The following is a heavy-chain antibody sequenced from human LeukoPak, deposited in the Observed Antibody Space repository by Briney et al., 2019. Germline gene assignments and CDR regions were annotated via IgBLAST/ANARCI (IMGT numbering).Heavy chain of an antibody. V-gene: IGHV3-66*01. J-gene: IGHJ4*02. Sequence: PGGSLRLSCAASGFTVSSNYMSWVRQAPGKGLEWVSVIYSGGSTYYADSVKGRFTISRDNSKNTLYLQMNSLRAEDTAVYYCACHHILTGYARFDYWGQGTLVTVSS. D-gene: IGHD3-9*01. CDR3: ACHHILTGYARFDY. CDR2: IYSGGST. CDR1: GFTVSSNY.